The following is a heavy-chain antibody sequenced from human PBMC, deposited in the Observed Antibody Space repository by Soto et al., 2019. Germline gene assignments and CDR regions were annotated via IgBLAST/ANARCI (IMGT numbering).Heavy chain of an antibody. Sequence: ASVKVSCKASGYTFTGHYMHWVRQAPGQGLEWMGWINPNSVGTNYAQKFQGRVTMTRDTSISTAYMELSRLRSDDTAVYYCAREPMVRAAHGFDIWGQGTMVPSL. CDR2: INPNSVGT. CDR1: GYTFTGHY. V-gene: IGHV1-2*02. J-gene: IGHJ3*02. D-gene: IGHD3-10*01. CDR3: AREPMVRAAHGFDI.